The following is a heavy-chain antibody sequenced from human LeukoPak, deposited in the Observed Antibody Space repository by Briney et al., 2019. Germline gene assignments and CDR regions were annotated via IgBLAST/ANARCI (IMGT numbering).Heavy chain of an antibody. CDR2: ISSSSSYI. V-gene: IGHV3-21*01. D-gene: IGHD3-22*01. J-gene: IGHJ4*02. CDR1: GFTFSSYS. CDR3: ARGDYYDSSGYGY. Sequence: GGPLRLSCTAYGFTFSSYSMNWVRQAPGKGLEWVSSISSSSSYIYYADSVKGRFTLSRDNAKNSLYLQMNSLRAEDTAVYYCARGDYYDSSGYGYWGQGTLVTVSS.